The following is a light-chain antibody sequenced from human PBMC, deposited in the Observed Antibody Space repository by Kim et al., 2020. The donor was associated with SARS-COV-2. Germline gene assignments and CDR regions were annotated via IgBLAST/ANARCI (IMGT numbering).Light chain of an antibody. CDR2: DAS. V-gene: IGKV3-15*01. CDR3: QQSANWPRT. Sequence: EIVMTQSPATLSVSPGERATLSCRASQSVGSSLAWYQQKPGQAPRLLIYDASNRATGIPARFSGSGSGTDFTLTISRLQSEDFAVYYCQQSANWPRTFGHGTKVDIK. CDR1: QSVGSS. J-gene: IGKJ1*01.